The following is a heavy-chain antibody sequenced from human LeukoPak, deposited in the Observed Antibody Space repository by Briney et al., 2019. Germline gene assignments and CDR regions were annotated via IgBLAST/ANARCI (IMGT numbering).Heavy chain of an antibody. J-gene: IGHJ5*02. CDR2: ISYDGSNK. CDR1: GFTFSSYA. V-gene: IGHV3-30*04. D-gene: IGHD6-13*01. Sequence: GRSLRLSCAASGFTFSSYAMHWVRQAPGKGLEWVAVISYDGSNKYYADSVKGRFTISRDNSKNTLYLQMNSLRAEDTAVYYCARAAQQLVPDGWFDPWGQGTLVTVSS. CDR3: ARAAQQLVPDGWFDP.